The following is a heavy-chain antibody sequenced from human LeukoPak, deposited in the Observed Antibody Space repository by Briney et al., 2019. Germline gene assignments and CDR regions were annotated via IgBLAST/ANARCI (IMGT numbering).Heavy chain of an antibody. J-gene: IGHJ4*02. D-gene: IGHD3-10*01. CDR2: IKQDGSEK. V-gene: IGHV3-7*01. CDR1: GFTFSSYW. CDR3: ARVFAPLLVRGVILYFDY. Sequence: GGSQRLSCAASGFTFSSYWMSWVRQAPGKGLEWVANIKQDGSEKYYVDSVKGRFTISRDNAKNSLYLQMNSLRAEDTAVYYCARVFAPLLVRGVILYFDYWGQGTLVTVSS.